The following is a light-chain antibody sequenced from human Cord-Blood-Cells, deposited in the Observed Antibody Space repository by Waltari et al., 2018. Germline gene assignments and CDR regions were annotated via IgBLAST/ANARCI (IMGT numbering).Light chain of an antibody. V-gene: IGKV3-20*01. CDR3: QQYGSSPRT. J-gene: IGKJ1*01. CDR2: GAS. CDR1: QSVSSSY. Sequence: ELVMTQSPATLSLSPGETATLSCRASQSVSSSYLAWYQQKPGQAPRLLIYGASSRATGIPDRFSGSGSGTDFTLTISRLEPEDFAVYYCQQYGSSPRTFGQGTKVEIK.